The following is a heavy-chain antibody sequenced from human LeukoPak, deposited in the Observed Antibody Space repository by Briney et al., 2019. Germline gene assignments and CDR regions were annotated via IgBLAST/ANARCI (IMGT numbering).Heavy chain of an antibody. V-gene: IGHV3-7*04. CDR1: GFTVSSNY. CDR2: IKQDGSKK. J-gene: IGHJ4*02. D-gene: IGHD5-24*01. CDR3: TRVGYIDEGIDY. Sequence: HPGGSLRLSCAASGFTVSSNYMSWVRQAPGKGPEWVANIKQDGSKKSYVDSVKGRFTISRDDAKNSLYLQMNSLRAEDTAIYYCTRVGYIDEGIDYWGQGTLVTVSS.